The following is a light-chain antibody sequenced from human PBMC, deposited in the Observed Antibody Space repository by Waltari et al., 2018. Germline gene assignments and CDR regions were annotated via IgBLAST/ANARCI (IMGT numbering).Light chain of an antibody. CDR3: QQSKIWPA. Sequence: EIVMTQSPATPSVSAGEGATLSCRASQGINSDLAWYQHKPGQAPRLLIYGASTRAAGVPARFSGSGSGTEFTLTISSLQSEDFGVYYCQQSKIWPAFGQGTKVEIK. V-gene: IGKV3-15*01. CDR1: QGINSD. J-gene: IGKJ1*01. CDR2: GAS.